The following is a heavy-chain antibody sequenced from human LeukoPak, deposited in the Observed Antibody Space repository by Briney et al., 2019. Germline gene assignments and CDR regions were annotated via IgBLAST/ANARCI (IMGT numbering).Heavy chain of an antibody. D-gene: IGHD3-10*01. CDR3: ARDYELGTPGSAYEFFDY. J-gene: IGHJ4*02. CDR1: GYTFTDHF. Sequence: GASVKVSCKASGYTFTDHFIQWVRHAPGQGLEWMGWINPNSGGTSYAQKFKGRVTMTRDTSINTVYMELSRLGSDDTAVYYCARDYELGTPGSAYEFFDYWGQGTLVTVSS. V-gene: IGHV1-2*02. CDR2: INPNSGGT.